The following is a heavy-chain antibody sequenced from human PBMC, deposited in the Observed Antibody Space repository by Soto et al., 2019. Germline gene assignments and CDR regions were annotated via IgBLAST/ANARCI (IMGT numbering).Heavy chain of an antibody. CDR3: ARAMGVLIGMDV. V-gene: IGHV3-33*01. Sequence: QVQLVESGGGVVQPGRSLRLSCAASGLTFSSYGMHWVRQAPGKGLEWVAVIWYDGSNKYYADSVKGRFTISRDNSKNTLYLQMNSLRAEDTAVYYCARAMGVLIGMDVWGQGTTVTVSS. CDR1: GLTFSSYG. J-gene: IGHJ6*02. CDR2: IWYDGSNK. D-gene: IGHD1-26*01.